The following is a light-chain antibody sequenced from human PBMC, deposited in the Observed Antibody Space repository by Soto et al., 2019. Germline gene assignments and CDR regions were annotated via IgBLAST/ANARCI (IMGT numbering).Light chain of an antibody. CDR1: SSNIASNT. CDR2: SNI. V-gene: IGLV1-44*01. Sequence: QSALTQPPSASGTPGQRVTISCSGSSSNIASNTVNWYQQLPGTAPKLLIYSNIQRPSGVPDRFSGSESGTSASLAISGLQSEDEADYFCAAWDDSLNGVVFGGGTKLTVL. J-gene: IGLJ2*01. CDR3: AAWDDSLNGVV.